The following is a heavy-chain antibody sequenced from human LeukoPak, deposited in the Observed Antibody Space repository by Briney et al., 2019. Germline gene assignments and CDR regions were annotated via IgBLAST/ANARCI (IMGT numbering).Heavy chain of an antibody. J-gene: IGHJ4*02. CDR1: GFTFSKYA. V-gene: IGHV3-23*01. CDR3: ATAGNYDSSGYYPRGFDY. D-gene: IGHD3-22*01. CDR2: ISGSGGST. Sequence: GGSLRLSCAASGFTFSKYAMTWVRQAPGKGLERVSAISGSGGSTYYADSVKGRFTISRDNSKNTLFLQMNSLRVEDTAVYYCATAGNYDSSGYYPRGFDYWGPGALVTVSS.